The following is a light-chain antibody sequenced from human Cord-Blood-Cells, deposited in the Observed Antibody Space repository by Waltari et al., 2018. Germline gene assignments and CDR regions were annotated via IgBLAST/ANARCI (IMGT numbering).Light chain of an antibody. CDR1: SSTIGSNT. Sequence: QSVLTQPPSASGTPGQRVTISCSGSSSTIGSNTVTWYQQLPGTAPKLLIYSNNRRPPGVPDRFSGSKSGTSASLAISGLQSEDEADYYCAAWDDSLNGPVFGGGTKLTVL. CDR2: SNN. J-gene: IGLJ3*02. V-gene: IGLV1-44*01. CDR3: AAWDDSLNGPV.